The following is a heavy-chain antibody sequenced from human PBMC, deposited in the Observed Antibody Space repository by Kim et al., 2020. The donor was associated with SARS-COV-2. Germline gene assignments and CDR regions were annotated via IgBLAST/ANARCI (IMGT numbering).Heavy chain of an antibody. D-gene: IGHD3-22*01. CDR2: ISYDGITK. CDR1: GFTFSSHG. J-gene: IGHJ4*02. Sequence: GGSLRLSCAASGFTFSSHGMQWVRQAPGKGLEWVAFISYDGITKYQADSVKGRFTISRDNSRNTLYLQMNSLRGEDTAVYHCARLHYHYDSNGFTMDSWGQGTLVTVSS. V-gene: IGHV3-30*03. CDR3: ARLHYHYDSNGFTMDS.